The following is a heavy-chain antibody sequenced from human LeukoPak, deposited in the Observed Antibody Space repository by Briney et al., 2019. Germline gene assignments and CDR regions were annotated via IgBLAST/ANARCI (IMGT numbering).Heavy chain of an antibody. Sequence: ASVKVSCKASGYTFTSYDINWVRQATGQGLEWMGWMNPNSGNTGYAQKFQGRVTITRNTSISTAYMELSSLRSEDTAVYYCARELRGIAAAGIYYYMDVWGKGTTVTVSS. J-gene: IGHJ6*03. CDR2: MNPNSGNT. CDR3: ARELRGIAAAGIYYYMDV. CDR1: GYTFTSYD. V-gene: IGHV1-8*03. D-gene: IGHD6-13*01.